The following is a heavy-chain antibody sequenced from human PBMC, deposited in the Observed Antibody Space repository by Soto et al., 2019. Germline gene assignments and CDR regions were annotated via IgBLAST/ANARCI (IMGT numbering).Heavy chain of an antibody. Sequence: SETLSLTCAVYGGSFSGYYWSWIRQPPGKGLEWIGEINHSGSTNYDPSLKSRVTISVDKSKNEFSLKVKSVTAADTAVYYCGCRVEDISYDYYGMDVWGQGTTVTVSS. V-gene: IGHV4-34*01. J-gene: IGHJ6*02. D-gene: IGHD2-15*01. CDR3: GCRVEDISYDYYGMDV. CDR2: INHSGST. CDR1: GGSFSGYY.